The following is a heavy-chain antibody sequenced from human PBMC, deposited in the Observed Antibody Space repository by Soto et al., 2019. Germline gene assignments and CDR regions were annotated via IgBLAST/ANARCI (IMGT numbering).Heavy chain of an antibody. Sequence: GGSLRLSCAASGFTFSNAWMNWVRQAPGKGLEWVGRIKSKTDGGTTDYAAPVKGRFTISRDDSKNTLYLQMNSLKTEDTAVYYCTTVGGVVVPAAMGEGNFDYWGQGTLVTVSS. V-gene: IGHV3-15*07. CDR3: TTVGGVVVPAAMGEGNFDY. D-gene: IGHD2-2*01. CDR2: IKSKTDGGTT. CDR1: GFTFSNAW. J-gene: IGHJ4*02.